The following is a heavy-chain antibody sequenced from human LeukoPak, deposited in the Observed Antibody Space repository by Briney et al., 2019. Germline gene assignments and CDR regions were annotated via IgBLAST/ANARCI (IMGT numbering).Heavy chain of an antibody. D-gene: IGHD2-15*01. J-gene: IGHJ4*02. Sequence: GGSLRLSCAASGFTVSSNYMSWVRQAPGKGLEWVSVIYSGGSTFYADSVKGRFTISRDNSKNTVYLQMDSLRAEDTAVYYCARALVIAALIDYWGQGTLVTVSS. CDR3: ARALVIAALIDY. V-gene: IGHV3-66*01. CDR2: IYSGGST. CDR1: GFTVSSNY.